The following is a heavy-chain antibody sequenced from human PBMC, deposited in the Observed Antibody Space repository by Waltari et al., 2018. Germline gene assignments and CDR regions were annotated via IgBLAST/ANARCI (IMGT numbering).Heavy chain of an antibody. CDR3: AQSYDFWSGYYAFDY. CDR2: IIPIFGTA. D-gene: IGHD3-3*01. Sequence: QVQLVQSGAEVKKPGSSVKVSCKASGGTFSSYVISWVRQGPGQGLEWKGRIIPIFGTATYAQKFQGRVTITADKSTSTAYMELSSLRSEDTAVYYCAQSYDFWSGYYAFDYWGQGTLVTVSS. V-gene: IGHV1-69*13. J-gene: IGHJ4*02. CDR1: GGTFSSYV.